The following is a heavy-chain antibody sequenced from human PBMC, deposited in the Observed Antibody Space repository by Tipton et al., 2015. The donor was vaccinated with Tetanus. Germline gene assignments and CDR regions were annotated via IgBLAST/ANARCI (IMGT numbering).Heavy chain of an antibody. CDR3: AREVGEGFDF. CDR2: IDSSGGYK. J-gene: IGHJ4*02. CDR1: GLTFSSYS. D-gene: IGHD3-16*01. Sequence: SLRLSCRAPGLTFSSYSMNWVRQAPGEGLEWVSSIDSSGGYKYHADSVKGRFIISRDNAKNSLHLQMDSLRVEDTAVYYCAREVGEGFDFWGQGTLVTVSS. V-gene: IGHV3-21*01.